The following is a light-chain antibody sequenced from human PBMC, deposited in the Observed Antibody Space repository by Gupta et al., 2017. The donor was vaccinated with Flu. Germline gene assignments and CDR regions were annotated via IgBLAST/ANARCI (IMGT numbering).Light chain of an antibody. Sequence: IALTCTGTSGAVCRYNYVSWYQQPPGQAPNLLIYEVSNRPSGVPDRFSGSKSGNKASLTITGPQAEDEADYYCISYTDTNTLCVFGGGTKLTVL. CDR1: SGAVCRYNY. CDR3: ISYTDTNTLCV. V-gene: IGLV2-14*01. J-gene: IGLJ3*02. CDR2: EVS.